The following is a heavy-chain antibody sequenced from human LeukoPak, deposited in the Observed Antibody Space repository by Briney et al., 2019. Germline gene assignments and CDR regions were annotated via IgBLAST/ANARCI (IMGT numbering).Heavy chain of an antibody. CDR3: ARSTDFWSIFDY. J-gene: IGHJ4*02. V-gene: IGHV5-51*01. D-gene: IGHD3-3*01. CDR1: GYNFTSNW. CDR2: IYPGDSDT. Sequence: GESLKISCKGSGYNFTSNWIGWVRQMPGKGLEWMGIIYPGDSDTKYSPSFQGQVTISADKSISTAYLQWSSLKASDTAMYFCARSTDFWSIFDYWGQGTLVIVSS.